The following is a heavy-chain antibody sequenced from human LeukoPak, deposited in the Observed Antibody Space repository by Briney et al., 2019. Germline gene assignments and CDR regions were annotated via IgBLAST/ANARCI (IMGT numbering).Heavy chain of an antibody. D-gene: IGHD5-18*01. CDR2: ISYDGSNK. J-gene: IGHJ4*02. Sequence: GGSLRLSCAASGFTFSSYAMHWVRQAPGKGLEWVAVISYDGSNKYYADSVKGRFTISRDNSKNTLYLQMNSLRAEDTAVYYCARDFRRRGVDTAMVGFDYWGQGTLVTVSS. CDR3: ARDFRRRGVDTAMVGFDY. CDR1: GFTFSSYA. V-gene: IGHV3-30-3*01.